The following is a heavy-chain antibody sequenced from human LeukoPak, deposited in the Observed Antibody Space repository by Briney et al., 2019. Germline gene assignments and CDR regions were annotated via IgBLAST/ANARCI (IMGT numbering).Heavy chain of an antibody. CDR1: EFTFSSYA. J-gene: IGHJ5*02. V-gene: IGHV3-30-3*01. D-gene: IGHD2-15*01. Sequence: PGGSLRLSCAASEFTFSSYAMHWVRQAPGKGLEWVAVISYDGSNKYYADSVKGRFTISRDNSKNTLYLQMNSLRAEDTAVYYCARDTYCSGGSCPASEFDPWGQGTLVTVSS. CDR3: ARDTYCSGGSCPASEFDP. CDR2: ISYDGSNK.